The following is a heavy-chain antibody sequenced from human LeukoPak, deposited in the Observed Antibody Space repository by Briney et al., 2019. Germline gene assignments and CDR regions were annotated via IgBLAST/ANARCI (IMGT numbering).Heavy chain of an antibody. CDR3: SRDMFSSSWYYVDD. CDR2: ISYDGSNK. CDR1: VFTFSSYC. Sequence: PGRSLRLSCAASVFTFSSYCMHCVRQAPGKGLEWVAVISYDGSNKYYADSVKGRFTISRDNSKNTLYLQMNSLRAEDTAVYYCSRDMFSSSWYYVDDWVQGTLVTVSS. J-gene: IGHJ4*02. V-gene: IGHV3-30*03. D-gene: IGHD6-13*01.